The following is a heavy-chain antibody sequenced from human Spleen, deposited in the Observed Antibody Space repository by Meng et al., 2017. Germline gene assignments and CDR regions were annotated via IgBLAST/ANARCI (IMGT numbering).Heavy chain of an antibody. V-gene: IGHV5-51*01. J-gene: IGHJ4*02. Sequence: GESLKISCKGSGYSFTSHWIGWVRQMPGKGLEWMGLIYPGDSDTRYSPSFQGQVIISAAKSISTAYLQWNSLKASDNAMYYCARLWEGYFDSGSSYSLCHFDYWGQGTLVTVSS. CDR1: GYSFTSHW. CDR3: ARLWEGYFDSGSSYSLCHFDY. CDR2: IYPGDSDT. D-gene: IGHD3-10*01.